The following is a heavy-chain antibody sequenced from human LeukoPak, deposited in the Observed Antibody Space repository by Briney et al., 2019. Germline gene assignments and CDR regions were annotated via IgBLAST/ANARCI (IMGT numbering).Heavy chain of an antibody. Sequence: GSLRLSCAASGFTFENYWMSWVRQAPGKGPEWVANIKQDGSVEHYLDSVKGRFTISRDNAKNSLILQMNSLRAEDTAVYYCARWAGVTDYWGQGTLVTDSS. V-gene: IGHV3-7*01. D-gene: IGHD5-18*01. J-gene: IGHJ4*02. CDR2: IKQDGSVE. CDR1: GFTFENYW. CDR3: ARWAGVTDY.